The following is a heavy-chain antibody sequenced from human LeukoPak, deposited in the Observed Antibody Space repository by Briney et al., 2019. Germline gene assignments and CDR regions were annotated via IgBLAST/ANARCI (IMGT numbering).Heavy chain of an antibody. D-gene: IGHD1-26*01. V-gene: IGHV3-30*04. CDR3: ASLVGATNYGY. Sequence: GGSLRLSCAASGFTFSSYAMHWVRQAPGKGLEWVAVISYDGSNKYYADSVKGRFTISRDNAKNSLYLQMNSLRAEDTAVYYCASLVGATNYGYWGQGTLVTVSS. J-gene: IGHJ4*02. CDR1: GFTFSSYA. CDR2: ISYDGSNK.